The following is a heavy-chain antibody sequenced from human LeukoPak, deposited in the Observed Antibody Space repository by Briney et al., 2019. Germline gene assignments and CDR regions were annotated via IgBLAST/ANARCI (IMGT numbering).Heavy chain of an antibody. J-gene: IGHJ4*02. CDR3: ARAGDFDY. Sequence: SETLSLTCTVSGGSISSAGSYWSRIRQPPGKGLEWIGYIDYSGTTYYNPSLKSRVSISADMSKNQFSLKLTSVTAADTAAYFCARAGDFDYWGQGTLVTVSS. CDR2: IDYSGTT. V-gene: IGHV4-30-4*01. CDR1: GGSISSAGSY.